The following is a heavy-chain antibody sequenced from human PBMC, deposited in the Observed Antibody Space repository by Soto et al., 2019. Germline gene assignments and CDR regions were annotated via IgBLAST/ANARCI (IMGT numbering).Heavy chain of an antibody. CDR1: GYTFSGFY. V-gene: IGHV1-2*02. J-gene: IGHJ4*02. CDR3: ASAAVTGTAGLDF. CDR2: INPNSGGT. Sequence: ASGKVSCKASGYTFSGFYIHWVRQAPGQGLEWMGWINPNSGGTKSAEKFQGRVTMTRDTSISTAYMELSRLTSDDTAVYYCASAAVTGTAGLDFWGQGTQVTVSS. D-gene: IGHD6-19*01.